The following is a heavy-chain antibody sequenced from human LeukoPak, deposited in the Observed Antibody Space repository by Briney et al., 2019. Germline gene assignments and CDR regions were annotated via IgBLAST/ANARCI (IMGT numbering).Heavy chain of an antibody. J-gene: IGHJ4*02. V-gene: IGHV3-23*01. CDR1: GFTFSICA. Sequence: GGSLRLSCAASGFTFSICAMNWVRQAPGKGLEWVSGISGSGSSTYYADSVKGRFTISRDSSKNTVYLQMNSLRAEDTAIYYCAKADGSYKTLIDYWGQGTLVTVSS. CDR2: ISGSGSST. CDR3: AKADGSYKTLIDY. D-gene: IGHD3-10*01.